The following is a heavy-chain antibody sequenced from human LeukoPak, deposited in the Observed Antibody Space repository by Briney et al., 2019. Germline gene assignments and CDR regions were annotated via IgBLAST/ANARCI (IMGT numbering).Heavy chain of an antibody. Sequence: PSETLSLTCTVPGGSISSGSYYWSWIRQPAGKGLEWIGRIYTSGSTNYNPSLKSRVTISVDTSKNQFSLKLSSVTAADTAVYYCASSSWSNAYYYYYYYMDVWGKGTTVTVSS. CDR3: ASSSWSNAYYYYYYYMDV. J-gene: IGHJ6*03. CDR1: GGSISSGSYY. V-gene: IGHV4-61*02. D-gene: IGHD6-13*01. CDR2: IYTSGST.